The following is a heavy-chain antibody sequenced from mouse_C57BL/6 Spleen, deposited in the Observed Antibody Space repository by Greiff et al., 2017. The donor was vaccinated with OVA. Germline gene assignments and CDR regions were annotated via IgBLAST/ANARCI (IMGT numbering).Heavy chain of an antibody. CDR2: INSDGGST. D-gene: IGHD2-4*01. Sequence: DVMLVESGGGLVQPGESLKLSCESNEYEFPSHDMSWVRKTPEKRLELVAAINSDGGSTYYPDTMERRFIISRDNTKKTLYLQMSSLRSEDTALYYCARRYYDYDGGYWYFDVWGTGTTVTVSS. V-gene: IGHV5-2*03. CDR3: ARRYYDYDGGYWYFDV. CDR1: EYEFPSHD. J-gene: IGHJ1*03.